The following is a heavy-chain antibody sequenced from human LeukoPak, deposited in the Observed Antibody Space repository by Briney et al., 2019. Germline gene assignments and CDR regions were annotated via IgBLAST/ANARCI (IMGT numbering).Heavy chain of an antibody. CDR2: IWYDGSNK. J-gene: IGHJ6*02. CDR3: ARVLLPLYGMDV. V-gene: IGHV3-33*01. D-gene: IGHD3-22*01. Sequence: PGGSLRLSCAASGFTFSSYGMHGVRQAPGKGLEWVAVIWYDGSNKYYADSVKGRFTISRDNSKNTLYLQMNSLRAEDTAVYYCARVLLPLYGMDVWGQGTTVTVSS. CDR1: GFTFSSYG.